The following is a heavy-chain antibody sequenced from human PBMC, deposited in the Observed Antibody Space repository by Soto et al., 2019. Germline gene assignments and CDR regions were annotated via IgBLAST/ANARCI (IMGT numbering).Heavy chain of an antibody. Sequence: QITLKESGPTLVKPTQTLTLTCTFSGFSLSTSEVCVGWIRQPPGKALEWLALIYWDDDKRYSPSLKSRLTITKDPSKNQVVLTITNMDPVDTATYYCASYYYDSSGWGYFDFCGQGTLVTVSS. V-gene: IGHV2-5*02. J-gene: IGHJ4*02. D-gene: IGHD3-22*01. CDR1: GFSLSTSEVC. CDR3: ASYYYDSSGWGYFDF. CDR2: IYWDDDK.